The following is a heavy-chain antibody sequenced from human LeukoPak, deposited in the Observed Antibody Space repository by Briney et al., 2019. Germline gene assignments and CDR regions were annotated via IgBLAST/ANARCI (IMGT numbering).Heavy chain of an antibody. D-gene: IGHD2-2*01. CDR1: GNYW. J-gene: IGHJ4*02. CDR3: VSFYETY. V-gene: IGHV3-74*01. Sequence: GGSLRLSCAASGNYWMHWVRQAPGKGLVWVSHINSDGSWTSYADSVKGRFTISKDNAKNTVYLQINNLRAEDTAVYYCVSFYETYWGRGTLVTVSS. CDR2: INSDGSWT.